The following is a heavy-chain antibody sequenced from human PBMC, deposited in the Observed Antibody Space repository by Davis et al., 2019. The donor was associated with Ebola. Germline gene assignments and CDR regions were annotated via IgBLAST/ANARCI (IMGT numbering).Heavy chain of an antibody. J-gene: IGHJ4*02. V-gene: IGHV3-23*01. D-gene: IGHD6-19*01. CDR1: GFTFSSYW. CDR2: ISGSGGST. Sequence: GGSLRLSCAASGFTFSSYWMSWVRQAPGKGLEWVSAISGSGGSTYYADSVKGRFTISRDNSKNTLYLQMNSLRAEDTAVYYCAKDRSPGIAVAGYFDYWGQGTLVTVSS. CDR3: AKDRSPGIAVAGYFDY.